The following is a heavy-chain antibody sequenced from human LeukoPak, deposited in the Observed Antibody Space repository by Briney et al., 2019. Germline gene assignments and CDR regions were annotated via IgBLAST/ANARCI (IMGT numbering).Heavy chain of an antibody. V-gene: IGHV1-8*01. J-gene: IGHJ4*02. CDR2: MNPNSGNT. CDR3: ARGPRIVGATTSYYFDY. D-gene: IGHD1-26*01. CDR1: GYTFTSYD. Sequence: GASVKVSCKASGYTFTSYDINWVRQATGQGLEWMGWMNPNSGNTGYAQKFQGRVTMTRNTSISTAYMELSSPRSEDTAVYYCARGPRIVGATTSYYFDYWGQGTLVTVSS.